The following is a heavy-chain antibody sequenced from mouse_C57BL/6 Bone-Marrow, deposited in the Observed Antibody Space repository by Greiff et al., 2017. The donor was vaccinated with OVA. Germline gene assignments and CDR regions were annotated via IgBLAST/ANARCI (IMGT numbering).Heavy chain of an antibody. D-gene: IGHD2-1*01. J-gene: IGHJ1*03. CDR2: IYIGNGYT. V-gene: IGHV1-58*01. Sequence: VQLQQSGAELVRPGSSVKMSCKTSGYTFTSYGINWVKQRPGQGLEWIGYIYIGNGYTEYNEKFKGKATLTSDTSSSTAYMQLSSLTSEDSAIYFCATQGPFYYGNYGWYFDVWGTGTTVTVSS. CDR3: ATQGPFYYGNYGWYFDV. CDR1: GYTFTSYG.